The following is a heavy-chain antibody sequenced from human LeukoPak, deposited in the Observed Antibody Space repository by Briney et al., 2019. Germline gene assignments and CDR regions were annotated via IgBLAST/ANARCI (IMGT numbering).Heavy chain of an antibody. CDR2: IIPIFGTA. V-gene: IGHV1-69*13. Sequence: GASVKVSCKASGGTFISYAISWVRQAPGQGLEWMGGIIPIFGTANYAQKFQGRVTITADESTSTAYMELSSLRSEDTAVYYCARAISEYYYDSSGYYYYFDYWGQGTLVTVSS. J-gene: IGHJ4*02. D-gene: IGHD3-22*01. CDR3: ARAISEYYYDSSGYYYYFDY. CDR1: GGTFISYA.